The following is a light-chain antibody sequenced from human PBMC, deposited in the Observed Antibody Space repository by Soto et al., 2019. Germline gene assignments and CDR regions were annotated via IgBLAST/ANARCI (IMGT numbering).Light chain of an antibody. J-gene: IGKJ4*01. CDR3: QQRSNR. CDR2: DAS. V-gene: IGKV3-11*01. Sequence: EIVLTQSPTTLSLSPGDRAVLSCRASQSVGRSLTWYQHKPGQAPRLLIYDASTRATGIPRRFSGSGSGTDFTLTISSLEPEDFAVYYCQQRSNRFVGGTKVEIK. CDR1: QSVGRS.